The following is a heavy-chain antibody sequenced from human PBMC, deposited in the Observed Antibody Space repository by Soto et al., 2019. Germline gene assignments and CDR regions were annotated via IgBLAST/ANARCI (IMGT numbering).Heavy chain of an antibody. J-gene: IGHJ4*02. CDR2: ISSSGSAK. CDR1: GFTFSDYS. Sequence: ESGGGLVKPGGSLRLSCAASGFTFSDYSMTWIRQAPGKGLELVSYISSSGSAKYYADSVKGRFTISRDNAEKSLYLQMNSLRAEDTAVYYCARDRSDYDTSGLRWGQGTLVTVSS. D-gene: IGHD3-22*01. CDR3: ARDRSDYDTSGLR. V-gene: IGHV3-11*01.